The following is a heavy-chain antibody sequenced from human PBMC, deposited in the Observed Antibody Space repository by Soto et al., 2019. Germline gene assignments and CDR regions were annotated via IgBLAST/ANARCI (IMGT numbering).Heavy chain of an antibody. V-gene: IGHV1-69*02. D-gene: IGHD5-12*01. J-gene: IGHJ4*02. CDR3: ARGRQYSGYDLDY. Sequence: SVKVSCKASGGTFSSYTISWVRQAPGQGLEWMGRIIPILGIANYAQKFQGRVTITADKSTSTAYMELSSLRSEDTAVYYCARGRQYSGYDLDYWGQGTLVTVSS. CDR2: IIPILGIA. CDR1: GGTFSSYT.